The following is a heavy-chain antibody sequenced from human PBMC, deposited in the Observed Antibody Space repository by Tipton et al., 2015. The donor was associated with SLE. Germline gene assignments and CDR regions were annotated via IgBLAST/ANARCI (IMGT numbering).Heavy chain of an antibody. J-gene: IGHJ4*02. CDR3: AGAYSGSYYGGY. CDR2: ISSSSSYI. D-gene: IGHD1-26*01. CDR1: GFTFSSYS. V-gene: IGHV3-21*01. Sequence: SLRLSCAASGFTFSSYSMNWVRQAPGKGLEWVSSISSSSSYIYYADSVKGRFTISRDNAKNSLYLQMNSLRAEDTAVYYCAGAYSGSYYGGYWGQGTLVTVSS.